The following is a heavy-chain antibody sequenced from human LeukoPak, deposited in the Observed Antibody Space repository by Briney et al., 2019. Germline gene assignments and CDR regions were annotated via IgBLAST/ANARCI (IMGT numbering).Heavy chain of an antibody. Sequence: ASVKVSCKASGYTFTSYDINRVRQATGQGLEWMGWMNPNSGNTGYAQKFQGRVTITRNTSISTAYMELSSLRSEDTAVYYCARGPMITISYYFDYWGQGTLVTVSS. D-gene: IGHD3-22*01. CDR3: ARGPMITISYYFDY. J-gene: IGHJ4*02. CDR2: MNPNSGNT. V-gene: IGHV1-8*03. CDR1: GYTFTSYD.